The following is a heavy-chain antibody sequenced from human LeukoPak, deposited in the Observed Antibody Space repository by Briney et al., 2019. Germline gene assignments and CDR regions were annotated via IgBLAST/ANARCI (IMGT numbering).Heavy chain of an antibody. J-gene: IGHJ3*02. CDR3: ARGFMVRGVTQAFDI. Sequence: SETLSLTCTVDGGSISSYYWMWLRQPPGKGLEWIVYIYYSGSTNYNPSLKSRVTISVDTSKNQFSLKLSSVTAADTAVYYCARGFMVRGVTQAFDIWGQGTMVTVSS. CDR1: GGSISSYY. V-gene: IGHV4-59*01. CDR2: IYYSGST. D-gene: IGHD3-10*01.